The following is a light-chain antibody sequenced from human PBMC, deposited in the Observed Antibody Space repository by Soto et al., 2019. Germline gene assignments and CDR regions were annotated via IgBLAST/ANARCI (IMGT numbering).Light chain of an antibody. CDR1: GRDIGGYRY. J-gene: IGLJ1*01. V-gene: IGLV2-14*01. Sequence: QSALTQPASVSGSPGHSITISCTGTGRDIGGYRYVAWYQQRPGKAPKLVIQEVSNRPSGISDRFSGSKSGNTASLTISGLQADDEADYYCSSYSSSNIYLFGTGTKVT. CDR3: SSYSSSNIYL. CDR2: EVS.